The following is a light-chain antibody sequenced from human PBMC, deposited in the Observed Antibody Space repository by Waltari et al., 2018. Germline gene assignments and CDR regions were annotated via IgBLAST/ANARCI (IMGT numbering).Light chain of an antibody. V-gene: IGKV1-39*01. CDR3: QQSYSTPPEFT. Sequence: DIQMTQSPSSLSASVGDRVTITSRASQSISSYLNWYQQKPGKAPKLLIYAASSLQSGVPSRFSGSGSGTDFTLTISSLQPEDFATYYCQQSYSTPPEFTFGPGTKVDIK. J-gene: IGKJ3*01. CDR1: QSISSY. CDR2: AAS.